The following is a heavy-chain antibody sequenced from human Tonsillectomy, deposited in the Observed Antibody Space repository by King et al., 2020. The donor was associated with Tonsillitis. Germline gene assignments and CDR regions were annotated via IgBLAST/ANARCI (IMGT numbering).Heavy chain of an antibody. V-gene: IGHV3-7*03. Sequence: VQLVESGGGLVQPGGSLRLSCAASGFTFSSYWMSWVRQAPGKGLEWVANINQDGSEKDYVDSVKGRFTISRDNAKNSLYLQMNSLRAEDTAVYYCARLRGGYDFDDWGQGTLVTVPS. CDR3: ARLRGGYDFDD. CDR2: INQDGSEK. CDR1: GFTFSSYW. J-gene: IGHJ4*02. D-gene: IGHD5-12*01.